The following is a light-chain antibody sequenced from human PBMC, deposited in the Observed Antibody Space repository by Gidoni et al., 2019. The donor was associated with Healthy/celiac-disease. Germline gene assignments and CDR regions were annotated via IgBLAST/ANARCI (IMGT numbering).Light chain of an antibody. CDR2: DAS. CDR3: QQRSNWPLFT. V-gene: IGKV3-11*01. CDR1: QSVSSY. J-gene: IGKJ5*01. Sequence: ATRSLSPGERATLSCRASQSVSSYLAWYQQKPGQAPRLLIYDASNRATGIPARFSGSVSGTDFTLTISSLEPEDFAVYYCQQRSNWPLFTFXXXTRLEIK.